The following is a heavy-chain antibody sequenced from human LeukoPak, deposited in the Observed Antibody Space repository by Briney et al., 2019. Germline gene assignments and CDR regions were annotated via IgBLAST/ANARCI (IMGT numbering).Heavy chain of an antibody. J-gene: IGHJ3*02. CDR3: ARLYVVEYTYGYVAFDI. V-gene: IGHV4-59*08. D-gene: IGHD5-18*01. Sequence: PSETLSLTCTVSGGSISNYYWSWIRQAPGKGLEWIGYFSYSGYTNYNPSLNSRVTISVDTSKNQFSLKLSSVTAADTAVYYCARLYVVEYTYGYVAFDIWGQGAMVTVSA. CDR1: GGSISNYY. CDR2: FSYSGYT.